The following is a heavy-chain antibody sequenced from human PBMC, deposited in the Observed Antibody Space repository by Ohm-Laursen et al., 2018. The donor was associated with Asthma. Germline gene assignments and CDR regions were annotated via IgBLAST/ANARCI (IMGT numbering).Heavy chain of an antibody. V-gene: IGHV3-30*03. CDR3: ARDRIAVAGSNFFDY. CDR1: GFTFSSYG. D-gene: IGHD6-19*01. J-gene: IGHJ4*02. CDR2: ISFDGSNK. Sequence: SLRLSCTASGFTFSSYGMHWVRQAPGKGLEWVAVISFDGSNKYYADSVKGRFTISRDNSKNTLYLQMNSLRAEATAVYYCARDRIAVAGSNFFDYWGQGTLVTVSS.